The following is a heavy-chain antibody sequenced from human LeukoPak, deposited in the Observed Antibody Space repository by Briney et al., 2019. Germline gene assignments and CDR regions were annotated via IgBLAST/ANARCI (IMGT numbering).Heavy chain of an antibody. CDR1: GFSFSTYW. Sequence: GGSLRLSCAASGFSFSTYWLHWVRQTPGRGLMWVSRINPDSSATSYTDSVKGRFTISRDNAENTLYLRMNSLRREDTAVYYCVRGQEVWELLPDDGFDMWGQGTKVTVAS. D-gene: IGHD1-26*01. CDR2: INPDSSAT. V-gene: IGHV3-74*01. J-gene: IGHJ3*02. CDR3: VRGQEVWELLPDDGFDM.